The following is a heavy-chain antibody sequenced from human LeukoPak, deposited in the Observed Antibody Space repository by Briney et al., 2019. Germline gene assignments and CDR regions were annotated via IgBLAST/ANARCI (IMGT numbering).Heavy chain of an antibody. CDR2: INPNSATT. CDR3: ARGDFGETNTAFDV. Sequence: GASEKVSCKSSGYTFTDYDVHLVRQAPGQGLELVGWINPNSATTNYAQRLQGRVTFTRGNSLSIAYMQLSSLTSEDAAVYFCARGDFGETNTAFDVWGQGTLVAVSS. D-gene: IGHD4-17*01. V-gene: IGHV1-8*02. CDR1: GYTFTDYD. J-gene: IGHJ3*01.